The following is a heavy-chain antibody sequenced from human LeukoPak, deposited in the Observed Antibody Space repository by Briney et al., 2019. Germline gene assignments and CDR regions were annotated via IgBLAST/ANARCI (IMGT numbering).Heavy chain of an antibody. J-gene: IGHJ4*02. CDR2: ISTSSTYI. Sequence: GGSLRLSCAASGFTFSDYNMNWVRQAPGKGLEWLSVISTSSTYIYYADSVKGRFTISRDNAKNSLYLQMNSLRAEDTAVYYCARDLDVVVVAAYDYWGQGTLVTVSS. V-gene: IGHV3-21*06. CDR1: GFTFSDYN. D-gene: IGHD2-15*01. CDR3: ARDLDVVVVAAYDY.